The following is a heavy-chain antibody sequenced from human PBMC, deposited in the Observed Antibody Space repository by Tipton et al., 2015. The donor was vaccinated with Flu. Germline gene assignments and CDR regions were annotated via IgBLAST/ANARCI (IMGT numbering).Heavy chain of an antibody. J-gene: IGHJ4*02. Sequence: TLSLTCTVSGDSINNNYWSWIRQPAGKGLEWIGRVYTSGNTIYNPSLKSRVTMSLDASKNQFSLSLTSVTAADSAVYFCAKGRGAASSSGVFDSWGQGTLVTVSS. CDR1: GDSINNNY. D-gene: IGHD6-6*01. CDR3: AKGRGAASSSGVFDS. CDR2: VYTSGNT. V-gene: IGHV4-4*07.